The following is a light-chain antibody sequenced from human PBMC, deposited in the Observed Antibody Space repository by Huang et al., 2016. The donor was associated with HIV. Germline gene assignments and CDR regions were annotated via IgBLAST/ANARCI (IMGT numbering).Light chain of an antibody. CDR2: KAS. CDR1: QTISNW. J-gene: IGKJ2*01. CDR3: QQYRSYPYT. Sequence: DIQMTQSPSTLSASAGDRVTITCRASQTISNWLAWYQQTLGKAPKLLIYKASSLESGVPSRFSGSGSGTEFTLTISSLQPDDFATYDCQQYRSYPYTFGQGTKLEIK. V-gene: IGKV1-5*03.